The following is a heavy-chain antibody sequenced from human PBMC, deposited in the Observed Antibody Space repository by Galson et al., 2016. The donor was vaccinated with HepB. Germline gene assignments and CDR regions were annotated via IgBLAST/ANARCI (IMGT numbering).Heavy chain of an antibody. Sequence: PALVKPTQTLTLTCTFSGFSLSTSEMRVSWIRQPPGKALEWLARIDWDDDKFYSTSLKTRLTISKDTSKNQVVLTMTNMDPVDTATYYCARAPGYYDILTGYHTAYYFDYWGQGTLVNVSS. J-gene: IGHJ4*02. CDR3: ARAPGYYDILTGYHTAYYFDY. CDR2: IDWDDDK. V-gene: IGHV2-70*04. D-gene: IGHD3-9*01. CDR1: GFSLSTSEMR.